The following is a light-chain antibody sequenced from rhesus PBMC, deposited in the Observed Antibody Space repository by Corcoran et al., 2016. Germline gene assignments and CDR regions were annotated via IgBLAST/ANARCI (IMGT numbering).Light chain of an antibody. V-gene: IGKV1-22*01. CDR3: LQYSSSPWT. J-gene: IGKJ1*01. Sequence: DIQMTQSPSSLSASVGDTVTITCRASQSISSWLDWYPQKPGKPLKLLIYKASSLQRWVPSRFNGSGSGTDFTLTISSLQPEDFATYYCLQYSSSPWTFGQGTKVEIK. CDR2: KAS. CDR1: QSISSW.